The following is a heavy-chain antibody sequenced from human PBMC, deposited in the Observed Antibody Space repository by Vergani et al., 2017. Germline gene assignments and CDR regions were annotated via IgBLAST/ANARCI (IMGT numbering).Heavy chain of an antibody. V-gene: IGHV4-31*03. Sequence: QLHLQESGPGLVKPSETLSLTCTVSGVSIGSGGYYWTWVRQRPGMGLDWIGYIYYSETTYYNPSLESRLTISLDTSENHLSLKLTSVTDADPAVYYCARQKDYYMDVWGKGTTVTVS. CDR2: IYYSETT. CDR3: ARQKDYYMDV. CDR1: GVSIGSGGYY. J-gene: IGHJ6*03.